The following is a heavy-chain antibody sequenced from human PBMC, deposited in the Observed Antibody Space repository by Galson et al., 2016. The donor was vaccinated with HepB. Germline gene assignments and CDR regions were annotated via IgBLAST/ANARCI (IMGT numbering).Heavy chain of an antibody. CDR3: ARAVSWDYGDYAGY. Sequence: SLRLSCAASGFTFSSYSMNWVRQAPGKGLEWVSSISSSSSYIYYADSGKGRFTISRDNAKNSLYLQMNSLRAEDTAVYYCARAVSWDYGDYAGYWGQGTLVTVSS. CDR2: ISSSSSYI. J-gene: IGHJ4*02. D-gene: IGHD4-17*01. CDR1: GFTFSSYS. V-gene: IGHV3-21*01.